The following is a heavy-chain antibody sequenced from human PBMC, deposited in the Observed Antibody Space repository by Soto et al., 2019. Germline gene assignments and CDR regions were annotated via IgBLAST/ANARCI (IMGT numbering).Heavy chain of an antibody. D-gene: IGHD5-18*01. J-gene: IGHJ5*02. Sequence: EVQLLESGGGLVQPGGSLRLSCAASGFTFSSYAMSWVRQAPGKGLEWVSAISGSGGSTYYADSVKGRFTISRDNSKNARYLQMNSLRAEDTAVYYCAKTGGYSYGNNWFDPWGQGTLVTVSS. CDR3: AKTGGYSYGNNWFDP. CDR2: ISGSGGST. CDR1: GFTFSSYA. V-gene: IGHV3-23*01.